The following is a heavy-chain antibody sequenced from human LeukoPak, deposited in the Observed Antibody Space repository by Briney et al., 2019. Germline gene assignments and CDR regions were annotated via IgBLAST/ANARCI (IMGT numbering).Heavy chain of an antibody. D-gene: IGHD3-10*01. CDR3: ALQNNYYGSGSLLQH. CDR1: GGTFSSYA. V-gene: IGHV1-69*04. Sequence: ASVKVSCKASGGTFSSYAISWLQQAPRQGLEWMGRIIPILGIANYAQKFQGRVTITADKSTSTAYMELSSLRSEDTAVYYCALQNNYYGSGSLLQHWGQGTLVTVSS. CDR2: IIPILGIA. J-gene: IGHJ1*01.